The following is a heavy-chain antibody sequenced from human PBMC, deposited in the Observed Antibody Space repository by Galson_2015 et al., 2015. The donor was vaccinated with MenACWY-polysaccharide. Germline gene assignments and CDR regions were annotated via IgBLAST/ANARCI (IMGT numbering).Heavy chain of an antibody. CDR3: ARFMTVTAGPFDY. J-gene: IGHJ4*02. V-gene: IGHV2-70*11. CDR1: GFSLSTHGMC. D-gene: IGHD6-13*01. Sequence: PALVKPTQTLTLTCTFSGFSLSTHGMCVSWVRQPPGKALEWLARIDWDDDKYYSPSLKTRLTISKGTSKNQVVLTMTNMEPVDTATYYCARFMTVTAGPFDYWGQGTPVTVSS. CDR2: IDWDDDK.